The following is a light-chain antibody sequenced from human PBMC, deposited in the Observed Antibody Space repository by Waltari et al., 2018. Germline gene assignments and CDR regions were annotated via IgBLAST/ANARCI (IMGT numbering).Light chain of an antibody. Sequence: QSALTQPASVSGSPGQSITISCTGTSSDAGGYKYVSWYQQHPGKAPKPLIFDVSNRPSGVSNRFSGSKSGNTASLTISGLQAEDESDYYCCSFTSRSTWVFGGGTKVTVL. J-gene: IGLJ3*02. CDR1: SSDAGGYKY. CDR2: DVS. CDR3: CSFTSRSTWV. V-gene: IGLV2-14*01.